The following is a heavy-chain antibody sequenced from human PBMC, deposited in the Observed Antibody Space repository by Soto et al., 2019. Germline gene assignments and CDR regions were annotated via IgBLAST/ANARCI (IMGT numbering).Heavy chain of an antibody. D-gene: IGHD3-10*01. Sequence: GGSLRLSCAASGFTFSSYWTSWVRQAPGKGLEWVANIKQDGSEKYYVDSVKGRFTISRDNAKNSLYLQMNSLRAEDTAVYYCARDGRLSFYYYGMDVWGQGTTVTVSS. J-gene: IGHJ6*02. CDR3: ARDGRLSFYYYGMDV. CDR1: GFTFSSYW. V-gene: IGHV3-7*01. CDR2: IKQDGSEK.